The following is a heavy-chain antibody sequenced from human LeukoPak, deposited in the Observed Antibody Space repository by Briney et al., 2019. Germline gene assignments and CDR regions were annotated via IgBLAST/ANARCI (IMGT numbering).Heavy chain of an antibody. V-gene: IGHV4-39*01. CDR1: GGSISSSSYY. CDR3: AGGGASHFVGGGVSN. CDR2: IYYSGST. D-gene: IGHD2-15*01. Sequence: SETLSLTCTVSGGSISSSSYYWGWIRQPPGKGLEWIGSIYYSGSTYYNPSLKSRVTISVDTSKNQFSLKLSSVTAADTAVYYCAGGGASHFVGGGVSNWGQGTLVTVSS. J-gene: IGHJ4*02.